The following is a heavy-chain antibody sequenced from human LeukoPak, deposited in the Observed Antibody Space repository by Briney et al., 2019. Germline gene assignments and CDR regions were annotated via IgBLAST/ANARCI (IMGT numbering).Heavy chain of an antibody. CDR1: GGSFSGYY. CDR3: ARAGTHLVRRKAFDI. V-gene: IGHV4-34*01. D-gene: IGHD6-6*01. Sequence: NPSETLSLTCAVYGGSFSGYYWSWIRQPPGKGLEWIGEINHSGSTNYNPSLKSRVTISVDTSKNQFSLKLSSVTAADTAVYYCARAGTHLVRRKAFDIWGQGTMVTVSS. CDR2: INHSGST. J-gene: IGHJ3*02.